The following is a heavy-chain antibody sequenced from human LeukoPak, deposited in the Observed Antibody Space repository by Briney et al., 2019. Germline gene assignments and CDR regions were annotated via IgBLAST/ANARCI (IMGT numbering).Heavy chain of an antibody. J-gene: IGHJ4*02. CDR3: AREVGYDILTGYKDY. CDR1: GFTFSSYA. CDR2: ISYDGSSK. Sequence: GGSLRLSCAASGFTFSSYAMHWVRQAPGKGLEWVAVISYDGSSKYYADSVKGRFTISRDNSKNTLYLQMNSLRAEDTAVYYCAREVGYDILTGYKDYWGQGTLVTVSS. V-gene: IGHV3-30-3*01. D-gene: IGHD3-9*01.